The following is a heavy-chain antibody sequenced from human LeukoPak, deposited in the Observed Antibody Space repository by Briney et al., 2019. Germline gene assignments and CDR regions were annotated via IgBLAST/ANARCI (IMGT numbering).Heavy chain of an antibody. V-gene: IGHV4-30-2*01. CDR3: ARAKSSSAYYYDSSGHLFDY. Sequence: SETLSLTCAVSGGSISSGGYSWSWIRQPPGKGLEWIGYIYHSGSTYYNPSLKSRVTISVDRSKNQFSLKLSSVTAADTAVYYCARAKSSSAYYYDSSGHLFDYWGQGTLVTVSS. CDR2: IYHSGST. D-gene: IGHD3-22*01. CDR1: GGSISSGGYS. J-gene: IGHJ4*02.